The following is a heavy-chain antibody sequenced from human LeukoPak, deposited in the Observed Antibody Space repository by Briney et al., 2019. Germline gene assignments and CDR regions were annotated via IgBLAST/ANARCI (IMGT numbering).Heavy chain of an antibody. Sequence: SETLSLTCTVSGGSISSYYLSWVRQPPGKGLEWIGYIYYSGSTNYNPSLKSRVTISVDTSKNQFSLKLSSVTAADTAVYYCARGVWFGDNWFDPWGQGTLVTVSS. CDR2: IYYSGST. V-gene: IGHV4-59*01. D-gene: IGHD3-10*01. J-gene: IGHJ5*02. CDR3: ARGVWFGDNWFDP. CDR1: GGSISSYY.